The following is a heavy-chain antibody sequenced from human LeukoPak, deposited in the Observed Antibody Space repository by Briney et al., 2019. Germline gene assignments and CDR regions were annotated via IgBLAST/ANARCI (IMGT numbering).Heavy chain of an antibody. V-gene: IGHV3-9*01. CDR3: AEDMRSDTSYYYYGMDV. Sequence: GGSLRLSCAASGFTFDDYAMHWVRQAPGKGLEWVSGISWNSGSIGYADSVKGRFTISRDNAKNSLYLQMNSLRAEDTALYYCAEDMRSDTSYYYYGMDVWGQGTTVTVSS. CDR1: GFTFDDYA. CDR2: ISWNSGSI. J-gene: IGHJ6*02.